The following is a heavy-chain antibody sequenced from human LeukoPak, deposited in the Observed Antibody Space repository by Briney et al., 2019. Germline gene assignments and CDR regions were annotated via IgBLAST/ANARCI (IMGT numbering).Heavy chain of an antibody. CDR1: GFTFSSYG. V-gene: IGHV3-30*03. D-gene: IGHD1-26*01. J-gene: IGHJ3*02. CDR3: ARDYRQSGSYYGDPDAFDI. CDR2: ISYDGSNK. Sequence: GGSLRLSCAASGFTFSSYGMHWVRQAPGKGLEWVAVISYDGSNKYYADSVKGRFTISRDNSKNTLYLQMNSLRAEDTAVYYCARDYRQSGSYYGDPDAFDIWGQGTMATVSS.